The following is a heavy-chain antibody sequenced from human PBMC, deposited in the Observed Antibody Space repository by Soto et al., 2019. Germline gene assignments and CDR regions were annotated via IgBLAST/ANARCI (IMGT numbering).Heavy chain of an antibody. CDR2: ISYDGSNK. CDR1: GFTFSSYG. CDR3: AKGAMAGLLPH. J-gene: IGHJ4*02. D-gene: IGHD2-15*01. Sequence: QVQLVESGGGVVQPGRSLRLSCAASGFTFSSYGMHWVRQAPGKGLEWVAVISYDGSNKYYADSVKGRFTISRDNSKNTLYLQMNSLRAEDTAVYYCAKGAMAGLLPHWGQGTLVTVSS. V-gene: IGHV3-30*18.